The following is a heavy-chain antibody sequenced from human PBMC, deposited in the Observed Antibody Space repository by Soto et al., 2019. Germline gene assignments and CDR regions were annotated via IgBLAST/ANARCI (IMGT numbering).Heavy chain of an antibody. CDR1: GFTVSSNY. CDR3: ARDNYVLGTIDY. D-gene: IGHD3-10*02. V-gene: IGHV3-66*01. CDR2: IYSGGST. Sequence: HPGGSLRLSCAASGFTVSSNYMSWVRQAPGKGLEWVSVIYSGGSTYYADSVKGRFTISRDNSKNTLYLQMNSLRAEDTAVYYCARDNYVLGTIDYWGQGTLVTVSS. J-gene: IGHJ4*02.